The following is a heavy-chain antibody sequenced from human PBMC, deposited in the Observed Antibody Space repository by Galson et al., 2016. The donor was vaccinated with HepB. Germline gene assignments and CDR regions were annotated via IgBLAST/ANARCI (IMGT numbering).Heavy chain of an antibody. CDR2: IGSSGDT. V-gene: IGHV3-13*01. CDR1: GFTFRSYD. D-gene: IGHD5-24*01. J-gene: IGHJ4*02. Sequence: SLRLSCAASGFTFRSYDMHWVRQATGKGLEWVSVIGSSGDTYYTPSVKGRFTISRENAKNSLYLQMNSLRVGDTAVYYCAKARSTNAYKVFDYWGQGILVAVSS. CDR3: AKARSTNAYKVFDY.